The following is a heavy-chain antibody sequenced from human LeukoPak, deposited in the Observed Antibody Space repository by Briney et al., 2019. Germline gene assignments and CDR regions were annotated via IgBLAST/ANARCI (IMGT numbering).Heavy chain of an antibody. D-gene: IGHD5-18*01. CDR3: ARGYTYGDY. Sequence: ASAKVSCKASGYTFTSYYMHWVRQALGQGLEWMGIINPSSGSTSYAQNFQGRVTMTRDTSSSTVYMELSSLRSEDTAVYYCARGYTYGDYWGQGTLVTVSS. CDR1: GYTFTSYY. CDR2: INPSSGST. J-gene: IGHJ4*02. V-gene: IGHV1-46*01.